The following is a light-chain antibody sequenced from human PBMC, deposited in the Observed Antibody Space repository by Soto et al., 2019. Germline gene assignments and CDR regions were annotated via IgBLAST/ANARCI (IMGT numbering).Light chain of an antibody. J-gene: IGKJ2*01. CDR1: QSVSSN. V-gene: IGKV3-15*01. CDR3: QQYNNWPPMYT. Sequence: EIVMTQSPATLSVSPGERATLSCRASQSVSSNLAWYQQKPGQAPRHLIYGASTRATGIPARFSGSGSGTEFTLTISSLQSEDIAGYYCQQYNNWPPMYTFGQGTKLEIK. CDR2: GAS.